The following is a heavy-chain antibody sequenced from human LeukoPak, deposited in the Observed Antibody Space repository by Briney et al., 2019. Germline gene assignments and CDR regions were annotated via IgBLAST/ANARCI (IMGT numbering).Heavy chain of an antibody. J-gene: IGHJ4*02. CDR1: GGTFSSYA. Sequence: GASVKVSCKASGGTFSSYAISWVRQAPGQGLEWMGRIIPILGIANYAQKFQSRVTITADKSTSTAYMELSSLRSEDAAVYYCAREGGDPIIRYYFDYWGQGTLVTVSS. D-gene: IGHD3-16*01. CDR2: IIPILGIA. V-gene: IGHV1-69*04. CDR3: AREGGDPIIRYYFDY.